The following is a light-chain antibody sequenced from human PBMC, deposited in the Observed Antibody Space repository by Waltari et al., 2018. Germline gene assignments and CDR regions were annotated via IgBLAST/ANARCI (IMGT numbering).Light chain of an antibody. V-gene: IGLV2-8*01. CDR1: SSDVGGYNY. Sequence: QSALTQPPSASGSPGQSVTISCTGTSSDVGGYNYVSWYQHPPGKAPKLMISEVNKLPSGVPDRFSGSKSGNTASLTVSGLQADDEADYYCTSYAGSHNWVFGGGTKLTVL. CDR3: TSYAGSHNWV. CDR2: EVN. J-gene: IGLJ2*01.